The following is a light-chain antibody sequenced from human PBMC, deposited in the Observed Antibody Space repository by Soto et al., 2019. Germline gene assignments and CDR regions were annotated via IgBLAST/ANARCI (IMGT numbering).Light chain of an antibody. Sequence: EIVLTQSPGTLSLSPGERATLSCRASQSVSAMYLAWYQHKPGQAPRHLIYASNRATGIPDRFSGSGSGTDFTLTISRLEPEEFAVYYCQHYVTSALFGPGTKVEIK. CDR2: AS. CDR1: QSVSAMY. J-gene: IGKJ3*01. V-gene: IGKV3-20*01. CDR3: QHYVTSAL.